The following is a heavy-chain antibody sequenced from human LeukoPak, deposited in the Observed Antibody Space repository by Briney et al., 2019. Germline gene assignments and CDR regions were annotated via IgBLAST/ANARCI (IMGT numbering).Heavy chain of an antibody. CDR1: GGSISSYY. CDR3: ARGGAGAGIEYWFDP. J-gene: IGHJ5*02. D-gene: IGHD6-19*01. V-gene: IGHV4-59*01. Sequence: SETLSLTCTVSGGSISSYYWSWIRQPPGKGLEWIGYIYYSGSTNYNPSLKSRVTISVDTSKNQFSLKLSSVTAADTAVYYCARGGAGAGIEYWFDPWGQGTLVTVSS. CDR2: IYYSGST.